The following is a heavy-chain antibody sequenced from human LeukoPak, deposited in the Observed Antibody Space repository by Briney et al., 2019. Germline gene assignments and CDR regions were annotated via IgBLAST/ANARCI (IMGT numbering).Heavy chain of an antibody. CDR2: ISSSSSYT. CDR1: GFTFSDYY. J-gene: IGHJ4*02. Sequence: KPGGSLRLSCAASGFTFSDYYMSWIRQAPGRGLEWVSYISSSSSYTNYADSVKGRFTIYRDNTKNSLYLQMNSLRAEDTAVYYCVSGWYYFDYWGQGTLVTVSS. CDR3: VSGWYYFDY. V-gene: IGHV3-11*06. D-gene: IGHD6-19*01.